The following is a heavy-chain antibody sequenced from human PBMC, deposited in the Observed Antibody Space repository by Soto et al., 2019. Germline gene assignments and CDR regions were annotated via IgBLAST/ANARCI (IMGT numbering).Heavy chain of an antibody. CDR2: IGRDGNT. J-gene: IGHJ4*02. D-gene: IGHD6-19*01. CDR1: GFTFSNYD. Sequence: GGSLRLSCAASGFTFSNYDMHWVRQTPGKGLEWVSRIGRDGNTYYAEFVKGRFTISRDNSRNTLYLQMDSLRAEDTAIFYCAKDYSTGWYDYWGQGTLVTVSS. V-gene: IGHV3-23*01. CDR3: AKDYSTGWYDY.